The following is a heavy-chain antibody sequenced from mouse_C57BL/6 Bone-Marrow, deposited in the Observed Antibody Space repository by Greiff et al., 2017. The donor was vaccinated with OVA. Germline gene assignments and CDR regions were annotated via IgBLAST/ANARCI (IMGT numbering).Heavy chain of an antibody. V-gene: IGHV1-64*01. CDR1: GYTFTSYW. Sequence: QVQLQQSGAELVKPGASVKLSCKASGYTFTSYWMHWVKQRPGQGLEWIGMIHPNSGSTNYNEKFKSKATLTVDKSSSTAYMQLSRLTSEDSAVYYCARKDGNYGFDYWGQGTTLTVSS. D-gene: IGHD2-1*01. J-gene: IGHJ2*01. CDR2: IHPNSGST. CDR3: ARKDGNYGFDY.